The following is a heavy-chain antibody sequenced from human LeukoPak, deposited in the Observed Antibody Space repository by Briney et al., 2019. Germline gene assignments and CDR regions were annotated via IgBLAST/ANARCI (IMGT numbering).Heavy chain of an antibody. D-gene: IGHD3-10*01. CDR3: VRDTPTGRFDP. Sequence: PSETLSLTCTVSGGSISSGDYYWSWIRQPPGKGLEWIGYIYYSGSTYYNPSLKSRVTISVDTSKNQFSLKLSSVTAADTAVYYCVRDTPTGRFDPWGQGTLVTVSS. CDR1: GGSISSGDYY. V-gene: IGHV4-30-4*01. J-gene: IGHJ5*02. CDR2: IYYSGST.